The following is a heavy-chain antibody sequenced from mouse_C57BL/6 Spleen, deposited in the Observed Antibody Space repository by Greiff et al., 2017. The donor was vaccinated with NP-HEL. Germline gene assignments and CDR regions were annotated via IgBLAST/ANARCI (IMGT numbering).Heavy chain of an antibody. J-gene: IGHJ4*01. CDR3: ARSDYYGSRD. CDR1: GYTFTDYN. V-gene: IGHV1-18*01. Sequence: VHVKQSGPELVKPGASVKIPCKASGYTFTDYNMDWVKQSHGKSLEWIGDINPNNGGTIYNQKFKGKATLTVDKSSSTAYMELRSLTSEDTSVYYFARSDYYGSRDWGQGTSVTVSS. D-gene: IGHD1-1*01. CDR2: INPNNGGT.